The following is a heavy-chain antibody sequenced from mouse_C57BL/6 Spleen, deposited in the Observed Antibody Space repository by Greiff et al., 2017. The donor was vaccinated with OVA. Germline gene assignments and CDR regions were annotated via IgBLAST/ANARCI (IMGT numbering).Heavy chain of an antibody. J-gene: IGHJ2*01. Sequence: VQLQQPGAELVKPGASVKLSCKASGYTFTSYWMQWVKQRPGQGLEWIGEIDPSDSYTNYNQKFKGKATLTVDTSSSTAYRQLSSLTSEDSAVYYCARGGTTVVNYFDYWGQGTTLTVSS. V-gene: IGHV1-50*01. D-gene: IGHD1-1*01. CDR2: IDPSDSYT. CDR3: ARGGTTVVNYFDY. CDR1: GYTFTSYW.